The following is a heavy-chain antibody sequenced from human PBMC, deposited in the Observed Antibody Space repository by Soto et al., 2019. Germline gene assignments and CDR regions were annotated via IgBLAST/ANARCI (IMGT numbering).Heavy chain of an antibody. V-gene: IGHV3-30-3*01. CDR1: GFTVSSYA. D-gene: IGHD6-19*01. J-gene: IGHJ4*02. Sequence: QVQLVESGGGVVQPGRSLRLSCAASGFTVSSYAMHWVRQAPGKGLEWVAVISYDGSNKYYADSVKGRFIISRDNSKNTLYLQTNSLRAENTAVYYCARDREGGWLVISHYVDYWGQGTLVTVSS. CDR3: ARDREGGWLVISHYVDY. CDR2: ISYDGSNK.